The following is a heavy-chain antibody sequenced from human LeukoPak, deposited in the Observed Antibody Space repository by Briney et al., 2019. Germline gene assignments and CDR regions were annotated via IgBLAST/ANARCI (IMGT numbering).Heavy chain of an antibody. V-gene: IGHV3-53*01. Sequence: GGSLRLSCAASGFTVSSNYMSWVRQAPGKGLEWVSVIYSGGSTYYADSVKGRFTISRDNSKNTLYLQMNSLRAEDTAVYYCARDSEAYSSGWYYHDYWGQGTLVTVSS. CDR2: IYSGGST. D-gene: IGHD6-19*01. CDR3: ARDSEAYSSGWYYHDY. J-gene: IGHJ4*02. CDR1: GFTVSSNY.